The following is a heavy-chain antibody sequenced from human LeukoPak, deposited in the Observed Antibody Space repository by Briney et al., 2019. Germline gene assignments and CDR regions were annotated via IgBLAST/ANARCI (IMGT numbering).Heavy chain of an antibody. CDR2: IRYDGSNK. V-gene: IGHV3-30*02. CDR3: AKDPSDRLLWFGELLSSSYFDY. Sequence: PGGSLRLSCAASGFTFSSYAMSWVRQAPGKGLEWVAFIRYDGSNKYYADSVKGRFTISRDNSKNTLYLQMNSLRAEDTAVYYCAKDPSDRLLWFGELLSSSYFDYWGQGTLVTVSS. J-gene: IGHJ4*02. D-gene: IGHD3-10*01. CDR1: GFTFSSYA.